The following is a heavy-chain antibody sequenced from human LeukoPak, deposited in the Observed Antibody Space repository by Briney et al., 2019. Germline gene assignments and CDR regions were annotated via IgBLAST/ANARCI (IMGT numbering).Heavy chain of an antibody. CDR2: IQYDAINI. V-gene: IGHV3-30*02. D-gene: IGHD2-15*01. J-gene: IGHJ4*02. CDR1: GIPFTRNG. Sequence: PGGSLRLSCAASGIPFTRNGMHWVRQAPGKGLEWVAFIQYDAINIKYGDSVKGRFTISRDNSKNTLYLQMNSLTPEDTAVYYCARDWWLDYWGQGTLVTVSS. CDR3: ARDWWLDY.